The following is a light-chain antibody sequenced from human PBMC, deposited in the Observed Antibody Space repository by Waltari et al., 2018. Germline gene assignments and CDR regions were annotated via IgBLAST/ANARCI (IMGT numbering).Light chain of an antibody. J-gene: IGKJ2*01. CDR2: DAS. CDR1: QDISRR. Sequence: DIQMTQSPSSVSASVGDRVTITCRASQDISRRLGWYQQKPGKAPKFLIYDASTLQSGVPSRFSGSGSGTDFTLTISSLQREDFAHYYCQQRRNWPPTFGQGTSVE. V-gene: IGKV1-12*01. CDR3: QQRRNWPPT.